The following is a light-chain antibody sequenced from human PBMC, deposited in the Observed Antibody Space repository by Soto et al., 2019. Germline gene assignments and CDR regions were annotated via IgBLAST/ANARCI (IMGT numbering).Light chain of an antibody. J-gene: IGKJ1*01. V-gene: IGKV3-20*01. CDR3: QQYGSSPWT. Sequence: EIVLTQSPGTLSSSPGERATLSCRASQNVSSSYLAWYHHKPGQAPRLLIYGSSARATAIPDRFSGSGSGTDFTLTISRLEPEDFAVYYCQQYGSSPWTFGRGTKVEIK. CDR1: QNVSSSY. CDR2: GSS.